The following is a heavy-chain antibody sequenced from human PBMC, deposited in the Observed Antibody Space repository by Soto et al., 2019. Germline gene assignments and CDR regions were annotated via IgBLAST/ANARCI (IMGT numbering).Heavy chain of an antibody. V-gene: IGHV1-46*01. CDR2: INPGGGRT. Sequence: ASVKVSCKASGHSFTSHGITWVRQAPGQGLQWMGIINPGGGRTAYAQKFQGRVTLTRDMSTSTVYMELTSLTYDDTAVYSCARDVSGPGATYLMDVWGQGTTVTVSS. CDR3: ARDVSGPGATYLMDV. CDR1: GHSFTSHG. J-gene: IGHJ6*02. D-gene: IGHD2-2*01.